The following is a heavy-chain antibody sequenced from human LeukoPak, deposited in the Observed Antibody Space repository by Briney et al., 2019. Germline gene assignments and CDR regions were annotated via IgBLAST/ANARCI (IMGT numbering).Heavy chain of an antibody. CDR3: ARDRWFGELSHYGMDV. V-gene: IGHV4-30-4*01. CDR2: IYYSGST. D-gene: IGHD3-10*01. Sequence: SETLSLTCTVSGGSISSGDYYWSWLRQPPGTGLEWIGYIYYSGSTYYNPSLKSRVTISVDTSKNQFSLKLSSVTAADTAVYYCARDRWFGELSHYGMDVWGKGTTVTVSS. CDR1: GGSISSGDYY. J-gene: IGHJ6*04.